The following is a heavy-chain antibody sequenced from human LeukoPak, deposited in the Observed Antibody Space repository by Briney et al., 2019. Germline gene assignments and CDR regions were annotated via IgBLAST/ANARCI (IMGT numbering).Heavy chain of an antibody. Sequence: ASVKVSCKASGYTFTSYGISWVRQAPGQGLEWMGWISAYNGNTNYAQKLQGRATMTTDTSTSTAYMELRSLRSDDTAVYYCARVREYQLPHTGWYFDLWGRGTLVTVSS. D-gene: IGHD2-2*01. CDR1: GYTFTSYG. CDR3: ARVREYQLPHTGWYFDL. J-gene: IGHJ2*01. CDR2: ISAYNGNT. V-gene: IGHV1-18*01.